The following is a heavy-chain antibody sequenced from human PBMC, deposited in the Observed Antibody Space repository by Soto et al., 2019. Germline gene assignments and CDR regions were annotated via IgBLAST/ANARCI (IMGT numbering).Heavy chain of an antibody. CDR1: GGTFSSYA. Sequence: SVKVSCKASGGTFSSYAISWVRQAPGQGLEWMGGIIPIFGTANYAQKFQGRVTITADESTSTAYMELSSLRSVDTAVYYCARGRQGAGTVLVTSATHLYYYRMDVWRQGTTVIVCS. CDR2: IIPIFGTA. V-gene: IGHV1-69*13. CDR3: ARGRQGAGTVLVTSATHLYYYRMDV. J-gene: IGHJ6*01. D-gene: IGHD2-2*01.